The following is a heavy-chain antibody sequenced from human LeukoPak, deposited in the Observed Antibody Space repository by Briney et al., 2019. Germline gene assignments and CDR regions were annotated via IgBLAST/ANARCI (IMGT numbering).Heavy chain of an antibody. J-gene: IGHJ4*02. Sequence: GGSLRLSCSVSGFTFSTYVMHWVRQAPGKGLEYVSAISSNGDNTYYADSVKGRFTISRENSKNPLYLQMSSLRADDTAVYYCVRGTGYWGQGTLVTVSS. V-gene: IGHV3-64D*06. CDR3: VRGTGY. D-gene: IGHD6-6*01. CDR1: GFTFSTYV. CDR2: ISSNGDNT.